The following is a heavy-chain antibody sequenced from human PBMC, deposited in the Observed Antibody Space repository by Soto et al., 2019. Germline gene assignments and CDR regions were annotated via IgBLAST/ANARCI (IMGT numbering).Heavy chain of an antibody. V-gene: IGHV1-18*04. CDR1: HATFTGYT. J-gene: IGHJ5*02. CDR2: ISSLSGNT. CDR3: ARGTVTSGRWFGP. D-gene: IGHD4-17*01. Sequence: QVHLVQSETEVKEPGASVTVSCKTSHATFTGYTINWVRQAPGQGLEWLGWISSLSGNTYYARDFQGRLTMTTNPSATTAYMELRSLRSDDTAVYFCARGTVTSGRWFGPWGQGTLVTVSS.